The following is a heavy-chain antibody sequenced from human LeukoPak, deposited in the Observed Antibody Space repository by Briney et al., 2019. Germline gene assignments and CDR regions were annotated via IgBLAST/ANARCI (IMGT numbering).Heavy chain of an antibody. V-gene: IGHV4-31*03. J-gene: IGHJ4*02. CDR2: IHYSGST. CDR1: SGSISSVDSY. D-gene: IGHD6-13*01. CDR3: ARDNRYSNTWHLDY. Sequence: SQTLSFTCTVSSGSISSVDSYRSSIRQHPGKGLEWIGYIHYSGSTYYNPSLRSRVTMSIDTSKNKFSLKLSSVTAADTAVYYCARDNRYSNTWHLDYWGQGTLVTVSS.